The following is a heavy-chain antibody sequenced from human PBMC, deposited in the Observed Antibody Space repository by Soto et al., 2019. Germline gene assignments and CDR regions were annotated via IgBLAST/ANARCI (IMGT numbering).Heavy chain of an antibody. V-gene: IGHV3-30-3*01. CDR3: ARGRGAFYGMDV. J-gene: IGHJ6*02. CDR2: ISYDGSNK. D-gene: IGHD3-10*01. Sequence: VGSLRLSCAASGFTFSSYAMHWVRQAPGKGLEWVAVISYDGSNKYYADSVKGRFTISRDNSKNTLYLQMNSLRAEDTAVYYCARGRGAFYGMDVWGQGTTVTVSS. CDR1: GFTFSSYA.